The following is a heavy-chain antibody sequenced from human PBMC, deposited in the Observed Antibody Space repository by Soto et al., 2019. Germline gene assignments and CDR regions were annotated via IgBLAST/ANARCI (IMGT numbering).Heavy chain of an antibody. CDR2: ISYDGNNK. D-gene: IGHD3-22*01. Sequence: LRLSCAASGFTFSSSAFHWVRQAPGKGLEWVSLISYDGNNKYYADSVKGRFTISRDNSKNTLYLQMNSLRTEDTAIYYCAREVASYDSSGYFDYWGQGTLVTVSS. CDR3: AREVASYDSSGYFDY. V-gene: IGHV3-30-3*01. CDR1: GFTFSSSA. J-gene: IGHJ4*02.